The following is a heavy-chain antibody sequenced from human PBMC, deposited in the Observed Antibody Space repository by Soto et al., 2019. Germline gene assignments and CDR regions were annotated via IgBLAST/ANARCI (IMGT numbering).Heavy chain of an antibody. CDR3: ARAGYGSGSYYYNWFDP. CDR1: GGTFSSYA. V-gene: IGHV1-69*13. J-gene: IGHJ5*02. D-gene: IGHD3-10*01. CDR2: IIPIFGTA. Sequence: GASVKVSCKASGGTFSSYAISWVRQAPGQGLEWMGGIIPIFGTANYAQKFQGRVTITADESTSTAYMELSSLRSEDTAVYYCARAGYGSGSYYYNWFDPWGQGTLVTASS.